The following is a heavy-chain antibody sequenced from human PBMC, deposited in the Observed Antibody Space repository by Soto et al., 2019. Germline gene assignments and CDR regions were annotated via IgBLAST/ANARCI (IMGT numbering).Heavy chain of an antibody. CDR3: VTNRGYDFYYFDS. CDR2: IYYSGTT. V-gene: IGHV4-31*01. D-gene: IGHD5-12*01. CDR1: GLSIKTGGYY. J-gene: IGHJ4*02. Sequence: QVQLQESGPGLVKPSQTLSLTCTVSGLSIKTGGYYWTWIRQNPERGLEWIGYIYYSGTTYLHPSXXXXXXXXXXXXXXXXXXXXXXXXXXXXAVYYCVTNRGYDFYYFDSWGQGAQVTVXS.